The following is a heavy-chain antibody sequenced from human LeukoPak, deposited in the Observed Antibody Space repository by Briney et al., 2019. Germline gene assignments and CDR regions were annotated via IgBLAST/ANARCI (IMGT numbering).Heavy chain of an antibody. Sequence: SETLSLTCTVSGGSISSYYWSWIRQPPGKGLEWIGYIYYSGSTNYNPSLKSRVTMSVDTSKNQFSLKLSSVTAADTAVYYCAGGGGTRDYDTFDYWGQGTLVTVSS. CDR2: IYYSGST. CDR1: GGSISSYY. D-gene: IGHD3-9*01. V-gene: IGHV4-59*01. CDR3: AGGGGTRDYDTFDY. J-gene: IGHJ4*02.